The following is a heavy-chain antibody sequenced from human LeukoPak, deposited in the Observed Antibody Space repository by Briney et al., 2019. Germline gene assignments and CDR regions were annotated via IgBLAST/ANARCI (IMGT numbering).Heavy chain of an antibody. D-gene: IGHD6-13*01. CDR3: ARDHGSSSWYDAFDI. CDR2: IYYSGST. CDR1: GGSISSYY. V-gene: IGHV4-59*01. Sequence: PSETLSLTCTVSGGSISSYYWSWIRQPPGKGLEWIGYIYYSGSTNYNPSLKSRVTISVDTSKNQFSLKLSSVTAADTAVYYCARDHGSSSWYDAFDIWGQGTMVTVSS. J-gene: IGHJ3*02.